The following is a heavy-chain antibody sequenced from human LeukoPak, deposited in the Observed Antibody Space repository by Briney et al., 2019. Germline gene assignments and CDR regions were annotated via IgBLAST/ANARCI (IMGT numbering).Heavy chain of an antibody. CDR2: SHYSGTT. J-gene: IGHJ4*02. D-gene: IGHD3-16*01. Sequence: PSETLSLTCSVSGDSISSYYWTWIRQPPGKGLEWIGYSHYSGTTNYNPSLKSRVTISVDTSKNQISLKLRSLTAADTAVYYCAGSRGGRLSLEVYWGQGPLIVVSS. CDR1: GDSISSYY. CDR3: AGSRGGRLSLEVY. V-gene: IGHV4-59*01.